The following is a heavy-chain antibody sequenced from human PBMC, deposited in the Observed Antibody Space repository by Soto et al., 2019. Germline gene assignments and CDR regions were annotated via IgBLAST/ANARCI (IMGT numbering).Heavy chain of an antibody. J-gene: IGHJ5*02. CDR3: ARGEGHIVVVTASQRFDP. V-gene: IGHV3-30-3*01. Sequence: QVQLVESGGGVVQPGRSLRLSCAASGLTFSSYAMHWVRQAPGKGLEWVAVISYDGSNKYYADSVKGRFTISRDNSKNTLYLQMNSLRAEDTAVYYCARGEGHIVVVTASQRFDPWGQGTLVTVSS. CDR1: GLTFSSYA. CDR2: ISYDGSNK. D-gene: IGHD2-21*02.